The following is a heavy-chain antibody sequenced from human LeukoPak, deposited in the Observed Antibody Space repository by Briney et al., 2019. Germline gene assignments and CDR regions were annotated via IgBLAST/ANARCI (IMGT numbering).Heavy chain of an antibody. CDR3: ARDVAAASDY. J-gene: IGHJ4*02. CDR2: MTSGGSYK. Sequence: GGSLRLSCAASEFNFKTYGMSWVRQAPGKGLEWVSSMTSGGSYKYYADSVKGRFTISRDNAKNSLYLQMNSLRAEDTAVYYCARDVAAASDYWGQGTLVTVSS. CDR1: EFNFKTYG. D-gene: IGHD2-15*01. V-gene: IGHV3-21*01.